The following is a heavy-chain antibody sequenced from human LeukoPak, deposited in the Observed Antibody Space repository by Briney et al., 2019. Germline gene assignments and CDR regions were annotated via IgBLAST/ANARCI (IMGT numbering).Heavy chain of an antibody. V-gene: IGHV4-30-4*01. CDR2: MYYSGST. CDR3: ARPYYYDSRIDP. CDR1: GGSISSGDYY. J-gene: IGHJ5*02. Sequence: SETLSLTCAVSGGSISSGDYYWSWIRQPPGKGLEWIAYMYYSGSTYYNPSLKSRVTMSADTSKNQLSLKLSSVTAADTAVYYCARPYYYDSRIDPWGQGILVTVSS. D-gene: IGHD3-22*01.